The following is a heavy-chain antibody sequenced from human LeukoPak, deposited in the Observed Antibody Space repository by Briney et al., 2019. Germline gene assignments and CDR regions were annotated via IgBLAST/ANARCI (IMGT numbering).Heavy chain of an antibody. CDR3: ARAPPGYCSGGSCYPFDY. Sequence: PGGSLGLSCAASGFTVSSTYMTWVRQAPGKGLEWVSLIYSGGTTYHADSVKGRLTISRDNSKNTLYLQMNSLRVEDTAVYYCARAPPGYCSGGSCYPFDYWGQGTLVTVSS. CDR2: IYSGGTT. D-gene: IGHD2-15*01. V-gene: IGHV3-66*02. J-gene: IGHJ4*02. CDR1: GFTVSSTY.